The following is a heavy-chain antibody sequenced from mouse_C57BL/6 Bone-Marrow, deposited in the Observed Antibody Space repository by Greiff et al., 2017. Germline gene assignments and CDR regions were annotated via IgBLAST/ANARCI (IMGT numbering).Heavy chain of an antibody. V-gene: IGHV1-19*01. Sequence: VQLQQSGPVLVKPGASVKMSCKASGYTFTDYYMHWVKQSPGKSLEWIGVINPYNGGTSYNQKFKGKATLTVDKSSSTAYMELNSLTSEDSAVYYCAREGWDAMDYWGQGTTLTVSS. D-gene: IGHD3-3*01. CDR3: AREGWDAMDY. J-gene: IGHJ4*01. CDR2: INPYNGGT. CDR1: GYTFTDYY.